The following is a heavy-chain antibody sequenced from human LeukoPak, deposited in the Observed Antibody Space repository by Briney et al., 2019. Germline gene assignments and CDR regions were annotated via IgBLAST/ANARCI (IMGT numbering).Heavy chain of an antibody. J-gene: IGHJ4*02. D-gene: IGHD1-26*01. Sequence: ASVKVSCKASGYTFTSYGISWVRQAPGQGLEWMGWISAYNGNTNYAQKLQGRVTMTTDTSTSTAYMELRSLRSDDTAMYYCAAPSRYRGGFDYWGQGTLVTVSS. CDR2: ISAYNGNT. V-gene: IGHV1-18*01. CDR3: AAPSRYRGGFDY. CDR1: GYTFTSYG.